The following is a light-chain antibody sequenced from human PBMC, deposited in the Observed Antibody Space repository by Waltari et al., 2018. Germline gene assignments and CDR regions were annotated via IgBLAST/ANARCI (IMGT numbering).Light chain of an antibody. CDR1: QDISSH. J-gene: IGKJ4*01. CDR3: LQLYSYPLT. CDR2: AAS. Sequence: RVTITCRASQDISSHLAWYQQIPGKAPKLLIYAASTLQSGVPSRFGGSGSGTDFTLTISSLQPEDFATFYCLQLYSYPLTFGGGTKVEIK. V-gene: IGKV1-9*01.